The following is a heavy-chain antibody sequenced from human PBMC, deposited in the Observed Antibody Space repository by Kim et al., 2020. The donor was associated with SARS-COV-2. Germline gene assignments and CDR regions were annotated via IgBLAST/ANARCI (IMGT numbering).Heavy chain of an antibody. V-gene: IGHV3-7*01. CDR2: IKYDGSEK. CDR1: GFTYSDYW. Sequence: GGSLRLSCAASGFTYSDYWMKWVRQPPGKGLEWVASIKYDGSEKHYVDSVKGRFTISRDNAKNSLYLQMNSLSADDTAIYYCARVRRDGYNDYWSQGNLVTVSS. D-gene: IGHD5-12*01. CDR3: ARVRRDGYNDY. J-gene: IGHJ4*02.